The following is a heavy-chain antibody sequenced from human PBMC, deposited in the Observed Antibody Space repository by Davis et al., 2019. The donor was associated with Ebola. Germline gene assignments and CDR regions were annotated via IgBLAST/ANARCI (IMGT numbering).Heavy chain of an antibody. Sequence: GESLKISCKASGYSFTAYWIGWVRQMPGKGLEWMGIIYTGDSDTRYSPSFRGQVTISADKSIRTASLQWSSLKASDTAMYYCASLRRTITGMDDGFDIWGQGTMVTVSA. CDR2: IYTGDSDT. V-gene: IGHV5-51*01. CDR3: ASLRRTITGMDDGFDI. J-gene: IGHJ3*02. D-gene: IGHD1-20*01. CDR1: GYSFTAYW.